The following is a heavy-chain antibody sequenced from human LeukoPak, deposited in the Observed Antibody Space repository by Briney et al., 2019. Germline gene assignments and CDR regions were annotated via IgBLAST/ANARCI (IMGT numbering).Heavy chain of an antibody. J-gene: IGHJ4*02. CDR2: ISGSDYST. CDR3: AKGGPSRAGLDY. Sequence: PGGSLRLSCAASGFTFSSYAMTWVRQAPGKGLERVSSISGSDYSTYCAASVKGRFTISRDNSKNTLSLQMNSLRAEDTAVYYCAKGGPSRAGLDYWGQGTLVTVSS. CDR1: GFTFSSYA. D-gene: IGHD6-25*01. V-gene: IGHV3-23*01.